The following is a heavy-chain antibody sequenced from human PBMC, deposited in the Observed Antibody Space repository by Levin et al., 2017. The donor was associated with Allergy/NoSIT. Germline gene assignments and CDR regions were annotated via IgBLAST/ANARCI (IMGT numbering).Heavy chain of an antibody. J-gene: IGHJ4*02. CDR2: IYHSGST. Sequence: PSETLSLTCTVSGGSIRSYFWSWIRQPPGKGLEWIGYIYHSGSTNQNPSLKSRVTISVDMSKNQFSLKLNSVTAADTAVYYCARHGSVGPSTHFDYWGQGTLVTVSS. D-gene: IGHD1-26*01. CDR1: GGSIRSYF. V-gene: IGHV4-59*08. CDR3: ARHGSVGPSTHFDY.